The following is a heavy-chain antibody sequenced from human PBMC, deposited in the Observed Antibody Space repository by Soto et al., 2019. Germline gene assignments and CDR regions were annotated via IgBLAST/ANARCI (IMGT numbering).Heavy chain of an antibody. J-gene: IGHJ5*02. CDR3: AKGHLYGSWYGAARSWFDP. Sequence: QVQLVESGGGVVQPGRSLRLSCAASGFTFSSYGMHWVRQAPGKGLEWVAVISYDGSNKYYADSVKGRFTISRDNSKNTLYLQMNSLRAEGTAVYYCAKGHLYGSWYGAARSWFDPWGQGTLVTVSS. CDR2: ISYDGSNK. CDR1: GFTFSSYG. V-gene: IGHV3-30*18. D-gene: IGHD6-13*01.